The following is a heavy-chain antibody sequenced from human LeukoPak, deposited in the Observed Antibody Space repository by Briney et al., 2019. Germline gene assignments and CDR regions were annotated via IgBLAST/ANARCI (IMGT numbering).Heavy chain of an antibody. CDR2: INPNSGGT. V-gene: IGHV1-2*02. D-gene: IGHD2-15*01. Sequence: GASVKVSCKASGYTFTGYYMHWVRQAPGQGLEWMGWINPNSGGTNYAQKFQGRVTMTRDTSISTAYMELGRLRTDHPGVYFRARVPYCCCGSCYLDYWGQGTLVTVSS. CDR1: GYTFTGYY. J-gene: IGHJ4*02. CDR3: ARVPYCCCGSCYLDY.